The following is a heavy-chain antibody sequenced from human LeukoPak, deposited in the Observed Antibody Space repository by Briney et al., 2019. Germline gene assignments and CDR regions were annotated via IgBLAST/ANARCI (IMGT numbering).Heavy chain of an antibody. CDR3: GRYRSSAGWLAP. CDR2: IKPDGSET. D-gene: IGHD6-19*01. Sequence: PGGSLRLSCAASGFTFSNYWMSWVRQAPGKGLEWVAIIKPDGSETHYVDSVKGRFTISRDNAKNSLYLQMNSLRAEDTAVYYCGRYRSSAGWLAPGGQGTLVTVS. J-gene: IGHJ5*02. V-gene: IGHV3-7*03. CDR1: GFTFSNYW.